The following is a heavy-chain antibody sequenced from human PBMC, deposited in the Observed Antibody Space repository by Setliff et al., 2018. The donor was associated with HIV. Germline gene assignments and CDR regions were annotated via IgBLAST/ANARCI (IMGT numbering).Heavy chain of an antibody. CDR1: GGSISSGDYY. Sequence: SETLSLTCTVSGGSISSGDYYWTWIRQPAGKGLQWIGRIHTSGNTNYNPSLKSRVTISVDTSKSQFSLKLSSLTAADSAVYYCAKGAGFYGDYTFDHWGQGRQVTVSS. V-gene: IGHV4-61*02. D-gene: IGHD4-17*01. J-gene: IGHJ4*02. CDR3: AKGAGFYGDYTFDH. CDR2: IHTSGNT.